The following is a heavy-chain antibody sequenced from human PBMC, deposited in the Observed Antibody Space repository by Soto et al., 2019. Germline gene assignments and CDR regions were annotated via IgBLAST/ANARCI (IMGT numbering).Heavy chain of an antibody. J-gene: IGHJ5*02. CDR3: ARDRGPSSGYYPYWFDP. CDR1: GGTFSSYA. V-gene: IGHV1-69*13. D-gene: IGHD3-22*01. CDR2: IIPIFGTA. Sequence: SVKVSCKASGGTFSSYAISWVRQAPGQGLEWMGEIIPIFGTANYAQKFQGRVTITADESTSTAYMELSSLRSEDAAVYYCARDRGPSSGYYPYWFDPWGQGTLVTVSS.